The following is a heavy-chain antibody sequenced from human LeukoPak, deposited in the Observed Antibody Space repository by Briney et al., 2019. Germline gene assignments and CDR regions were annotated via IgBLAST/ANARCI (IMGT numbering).Heavy chain of an antibody. Sequence: GGSLRLSCAASGFSLSSNWMSWVRQAPGKGLEWVANIREDGSEKKYVDSVKGQFTISRDNAKNSLYLQMNSLRAEDTAVYYCVRDGRGGHNDCWGQGTLVTVSS. CDR2: IREDGSEK. CDR3: VRDGRGGHNDC. V-gene: IGHV3-7*01. J-gene: IGHJ4*02. CDR1: GFSLSSNW. D-gene: IGHD1-1*01.